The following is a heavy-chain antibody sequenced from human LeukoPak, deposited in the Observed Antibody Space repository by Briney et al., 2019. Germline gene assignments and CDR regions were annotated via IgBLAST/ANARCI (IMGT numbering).Heavy chain of an antibody. V-gene: IGHV3-20*04. J-gene: IGHJ5*02. CDR2: INWNGGST. CDR1: GFTFDDYG. CDR3: ARVGGDFSWFDP. Sequence: GGSLRLSCAASGFTFDDYGMSWVRQAPGKGLEWVSGINWNGGSTGYADSVKGRFTISRDNAKNPLYLQMNSLRAEDTAVYYCARVGGDFSWFDPWGQGTLVTVSS. D-gene: IGHD4-17*01.